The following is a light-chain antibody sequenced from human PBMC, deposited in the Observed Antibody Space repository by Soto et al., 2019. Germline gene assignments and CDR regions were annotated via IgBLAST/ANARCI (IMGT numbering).Light chain of an antibody. CDR2: DAS. CDR1: QSVSSY. Sequence: EIVFTQCPGTLSLSPVERATLSCSASQSVSSYLAWYQQKPGQAPRLLIYDASNRATGIPARFSGSGSGTDFTLTISSLEPEDFAVYYCQQRSNWPPITFGQGTRLEIK. J-gene: IGKJ5*01. CDR3: QQRSNWPPIT. V-gene: IGKV3-11*01.